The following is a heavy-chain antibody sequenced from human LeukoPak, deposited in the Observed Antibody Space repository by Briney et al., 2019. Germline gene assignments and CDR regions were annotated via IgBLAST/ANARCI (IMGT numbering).Heavy chain of an antibody. Sequence: GASVNVSFKSSAYSFTSYGMSWVRQAPGQGLEWMGWISSYNGNTKYAQKFQGRVTMTTDTSTSTAYMELRSLTSDDTAVYYCARGTISGADYYYMDVWGKGTTVTVSS. V-gene: IGHV1-18*01. CDR3: ARGTISGADYYYMDV. J-gene: IGHJ6*03. D-gene: IGHD1-1*01. CDR2: ISSYNGNT. CDR1: AYSFTSYG.